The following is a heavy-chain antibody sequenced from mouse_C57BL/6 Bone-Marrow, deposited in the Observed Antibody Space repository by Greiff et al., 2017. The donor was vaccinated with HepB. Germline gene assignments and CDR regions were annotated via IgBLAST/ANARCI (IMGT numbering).Heavy chain of an antibody. D-gene: IGHD5-5*01. J-gene: IGHJ1*03. V-gene: IGHV2-5*01. CDR1: GFSLTSYG. CDR2: IWRGGST. CDR3: AKLLSYLDFDV. Sequence: VKLVESGPGLVQPSQSLSITCTVSGFSLTSYGVHWVRQSPGKGLEWLGVIWRGGSTDYNAAFMSRLSITKDNSKSQVFFKMNSLQADDTAIYYCAKLLSYLDFDVWGTGTTVTVSS.